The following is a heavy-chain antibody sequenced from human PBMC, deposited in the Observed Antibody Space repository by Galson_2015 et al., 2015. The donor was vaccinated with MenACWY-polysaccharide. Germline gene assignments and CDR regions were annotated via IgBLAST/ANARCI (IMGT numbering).Heavy chain of an antibody. D-gene: IGHD5-24*01. Sequence: SLRLSCAASGFTFSTSVMNWVRQAPGQGLEWVSTISASGDNTYFADSVRGRFTISRDNSKNTLFLQMNSLRADDTALYYCAKARVVRDGSDAFDYWGQGTLLTVSS. CDR3: AKARVVRDGSDAFDY. V-gene: IGHV3-23*01. J-gene: IGHJ4*02. CDR1: GFTFSTSV. CDR2: ISASGDNT.